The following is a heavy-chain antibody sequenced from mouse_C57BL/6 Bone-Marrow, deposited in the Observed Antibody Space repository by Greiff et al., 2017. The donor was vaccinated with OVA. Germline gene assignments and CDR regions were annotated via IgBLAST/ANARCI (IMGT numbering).Heavy chain of an antibody. CDR2: IDPSDSYT. V-gene: IGHV1-69*01. D-gene: IGHD2-3*01. CDR3: ARGLLRGWYFDV. J-gene: IGHJ1*03. Sequence: QVHVKQPGAELVMPGASVKLSCKASGYTFTSYWMHWVKQRPGQGLEWIGEIDPSDSYTNYNQKFKGKSTLTVDKSSSTAYMQLSSLTSEDSAVYYCARGLLRGWYFDVWGTGTTVTVSS. CDR1: GYTFTSYW.